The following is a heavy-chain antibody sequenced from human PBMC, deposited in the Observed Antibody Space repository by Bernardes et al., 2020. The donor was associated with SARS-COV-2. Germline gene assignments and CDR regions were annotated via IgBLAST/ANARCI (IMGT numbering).Heavy chain of an antibody. CDR1: GGSISSGSYY. D-gene: IGHD4-17*01. Sequence: SETLSLTCTVSGGSISSGSYYWSWIRQPAGKGLEWIGRIYTSGSTNYNPSLKSRVTISVDTSKNQFSLKLSSVTAADTAVYYCARGLRWSNDLFDYWGQGTLVTVSS. J-gene: IGHJ4*02. CDR3: ARGLRWSNDLFDY. V-gene: IGHV4-61*02. CDR2: IYTSGST.